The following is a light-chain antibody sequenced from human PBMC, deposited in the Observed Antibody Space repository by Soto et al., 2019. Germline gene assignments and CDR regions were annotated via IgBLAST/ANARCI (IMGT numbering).Light chain of an antibody. V-gene: IGLV2-14*01. CDR2: DVS. CDR1: SSDVGGYKY. J-gene: IGLJ1*01. Sequence: QSALTQPASGSGSPGQSITISCTGTSSDVGGYKYVSWYQQHPGKAPKDMMYDVSNRPSGVSNRFSGSKSGNTASLTISGLQAEGEADYYCTSYTSSGTYVFGTGTKLTVL. CDR3: TSYTSSGTYV.